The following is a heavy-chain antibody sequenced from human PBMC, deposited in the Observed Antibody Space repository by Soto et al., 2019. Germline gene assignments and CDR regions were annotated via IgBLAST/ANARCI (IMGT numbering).Heavy chain of an antibody. V-gene: IGHV3-23*01. CDR1: GFTFSSYA. Sequence: GGSLRLSCAASGFTFSSYAMSWVRQAPGKGLEWVSAISGSGGSTYYADSVKGRFTISRDNSKNTLYLQMNSLRAEDTAVYYCATSYFDWLLRTYYYYGMDVWGPGTTVTVSS. D-gene: IGHD3-9*01. CDR3: ATSYFDWLLRTYYYYGMDV. J-gene: IGHJ6*02. CDR2: ISGSGGST.